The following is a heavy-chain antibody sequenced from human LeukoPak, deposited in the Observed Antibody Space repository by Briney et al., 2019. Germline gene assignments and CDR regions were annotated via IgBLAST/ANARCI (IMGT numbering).Heavy chain of an antibody. Sequence: SETLSLTCAVSGGSIITNSYYWAWIRQPPGKGLEWIGTIFHSGSTYPNPSLKSRVTISVDTSKNRFSLRLSSVTAADTAVYSCARITGTPTHFDYWGQGTLVTVSS. CDR2: IFHSGST. CDR1: GGSIITNSYY. D-gene: IGHD1-20*01. CDR3: ARITGTPTHFDY. V-gene: IGHV4-39*01. J-gene: IGHJ4*02.